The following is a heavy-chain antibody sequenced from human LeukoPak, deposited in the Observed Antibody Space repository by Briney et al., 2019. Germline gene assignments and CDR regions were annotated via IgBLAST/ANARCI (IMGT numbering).Heavy chain of an antibody. Sequence: KPGGSLRLSCEASGFSFSTYTMNWVRQAPGKGREWVSSISSSSTYIYYADSVKGRFTISRDNAQTSLYLQMNSLRAEDTAVYYCARQRDDYDSSGHYSDAYDIWGQGTMVTVSS. D-gene: IGHD3-22*01. V-gene: IGHV3-21*01. CDR1: GFSFSTYT. CDR3: ARQRDDYDSSGHYSDAYDI. CDR2: ISSSSTYI. J-gene: IGHJ3*02.